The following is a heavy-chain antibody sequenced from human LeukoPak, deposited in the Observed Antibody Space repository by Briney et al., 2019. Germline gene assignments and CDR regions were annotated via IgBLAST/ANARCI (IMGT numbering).Heavy chain of an antibody. V-gene: IGHV3-23*01. CDR1: GFTFSSYA. CDR2: ISGRGGST. CDR3: AKDHTAMVIYDFDY. D-gene: IGHD5-18*01. J-gene: IGHJ4*02. Sequence: GGSLRLSCAASGFTFSSYAMSWVRQAPGKGLEWASAISGRGGSTYYADSVKGRSTISRDNSKNTLYLQMNSLRAEDTAVYYCAKDHTAMVIYDFDYCGQGTLVTVSS.